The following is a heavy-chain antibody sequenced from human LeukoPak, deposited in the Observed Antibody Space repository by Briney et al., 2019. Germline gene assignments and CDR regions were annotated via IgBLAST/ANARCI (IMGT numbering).Heavy chain of an antibody. J-gene: IGHJ4*02. V-gene: IGHV4-59*08. CDR1: GGSISSYY. CDR2: IYYSGST. D-gene: IGHD6-19*01. CDR3: ARRRGSTGWSDYFDY. Sequence: PSETLSLTRTVSGGSISSYYWSWIRQPPGKGLEWIGYIYYSGSTNYNPSLKSRVTISVDTSKNQFSLKLSSVTAADTAVYYCARRRGSTGWSDYFDYWGQGTLVTVSS.